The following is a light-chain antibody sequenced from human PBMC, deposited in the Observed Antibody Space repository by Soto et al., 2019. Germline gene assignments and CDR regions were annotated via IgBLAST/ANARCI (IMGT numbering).Light chain of an antibody. CDR3: AAWDDSLNGRYV. V-gene: IGLV1-44*01. CDR2: TNN. J-gene: IGLJ1*01. Sequence: QSVLTQPPSASGTPGQRVTISCSGGSSNIGSNPVNWYQQLPGTAPTLLIYTNNQRPSGVPDRFSGSKSGTSASLAISGLQSEDEADYYCAAWDDSLNGRYVFGSGTKVTVL. CDR1: SSNIGSNP.